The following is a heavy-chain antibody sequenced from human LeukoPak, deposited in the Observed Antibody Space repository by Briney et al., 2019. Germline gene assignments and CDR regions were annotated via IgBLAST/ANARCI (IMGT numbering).Heavy chain of an antibody. J-gene: IGHJ3*02. V-gene: IGHV4-4*07. Sequence: SETLSLTCTVSGGSINSYYWSCIRQPAGKGLEWIGRIYTSGSTNYNPSLKSRVTMSVDTSKNQFSLKLSSVTAADTAVYYCARGIAAASERALDIWGQGTMVTVSS. CDR1: GGSINSYY. CDR3: ARGIAAASERALDI. D-gene: IGHD6-13*01. CDR2: IYTSGST.